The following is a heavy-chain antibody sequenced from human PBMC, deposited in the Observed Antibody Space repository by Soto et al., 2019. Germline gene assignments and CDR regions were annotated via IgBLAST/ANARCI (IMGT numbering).Heavy chain of an antibody. CDR1: GGSISSSSYY. CDR2: IYYSGST. V-gene: IGHV4-39*01. J-gene: IGHJ5*02. Sequence: QLQLQESGPGLVKPSETLSLTCTVSGGSISSSSYYWGWIRQPPGKGLGWIGSIYYSGSTYYKSSLKSRVTISADTSKNQCSLKLSSVTAADTAVYYCARQVGFVVLTAMPGWFDPWGQGTLVTVSS. D-gene: IGHD2-21*02. CDR3: ARQVGFVVLTAMPGWFDP.